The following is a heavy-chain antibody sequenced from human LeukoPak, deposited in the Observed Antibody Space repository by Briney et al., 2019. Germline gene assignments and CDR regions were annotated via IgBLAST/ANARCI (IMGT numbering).Heavy chain of an antibody. CDR2: IGGSGDKT. V-gene: IGHV3-23*01. CDR1: GFTFNRNA. CDR3: ARGGRYFDWLLAYYYYYGMDV. J-gene: IGHJ6*02. D-gene: IGHD3-9*01. Sequence: GGSLRLSCAASGFTFNRNAISWVRQAPGKGLEWVSTIGGSGDKTFYADSVKGRFTISRDNSKNTLYLQMNSLRAEDTAVYYCARGGRYFDWLLAYYYYYGMDVWGQGTTVTVSS.